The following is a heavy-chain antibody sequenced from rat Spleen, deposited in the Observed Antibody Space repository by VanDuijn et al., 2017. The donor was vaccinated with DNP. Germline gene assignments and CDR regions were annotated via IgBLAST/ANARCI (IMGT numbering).Heavy chain of an antibody. J-gene: IGHJ4*01. V-gene: IGHV4-2*01. CDR1: GFNFNDYW. CDR2: INKESTTI. D-gene: IGHD1-11*01. CDR3: ARACPYGGSWDA. Sequence: EVKLVESGGGLVQPGRSLKLSCAASGFNFNDYWMGWVRQAPGKGLEWIGEINKESTTINYTPSLKDKFTIPRDNAQNTLYLQMSKLGSEDTAIYYCARACPYGGSWDAWGQGASVTVSS.